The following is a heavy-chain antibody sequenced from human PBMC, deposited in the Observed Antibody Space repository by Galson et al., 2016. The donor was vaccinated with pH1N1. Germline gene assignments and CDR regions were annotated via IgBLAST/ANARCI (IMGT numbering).Heavy chain of an antibody. Sequence: SLRLSCAASGFSFSSYPIHWVRQAPGKGLEWVALISNDETNKEFADSVKGRFTISRDNSKNTLYLQMNSLRAGDTAIYYCAREGKRWLQFEALDLWGQGTMGTVS. J-gene: IGHJ3*01. CDR1: GFSFSSYP. V-gene: IGHV3-30*04. D-gene: IGHD5-24*01. CDR2: ISNDETNK. CDR3: AREGKRWLQFEALDL.